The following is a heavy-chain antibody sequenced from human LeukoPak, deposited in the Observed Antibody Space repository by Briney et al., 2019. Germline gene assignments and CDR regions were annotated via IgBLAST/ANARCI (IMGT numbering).Heavy chain of an antibody. Sequence: PSETLSLTCTVSGGSISSGDYYWSWIRQPPGKGLEWIGYIYYSGSTYYNPSLKSRVTISVDTPKNQFSLKLSSVTAADTAVYYCARGPSDIVVVPAAIPFDPWGQGTLVTVSS. CDR1: GGSISSGDYY. V-gene: IGHV4-30-4*08. D-gene: IGHD2-2*01. CDR2: IYYSGST. J-gene: IGHJ5*02. CDR3: ARGPSDIVVVPAAIPFDP.